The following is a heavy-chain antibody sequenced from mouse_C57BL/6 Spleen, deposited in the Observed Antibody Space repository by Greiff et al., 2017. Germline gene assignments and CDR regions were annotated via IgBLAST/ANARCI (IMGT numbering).Heavy chain of an antibody. CDR3: ARFPLHRQYGSSVPYAMDY. J-gene: IGHJ4*01. V-gene: IGHV1-82*01. CDR1: GYAFSSSW. CDR2: IYPGDGDT. D-gene: IGHD1-1*01. Sequence: QVQLQQSGPELVKPGASVKISCKASGYAFSSSWMNWVKQRPGKGLEWIGRIYPGDGDTNYNGKFKGKATLTADKSSSTAYVQLSSLTSEDSAVYFFARFPLHRQYGSSVPYAMDYWGQGTSVTVSS.